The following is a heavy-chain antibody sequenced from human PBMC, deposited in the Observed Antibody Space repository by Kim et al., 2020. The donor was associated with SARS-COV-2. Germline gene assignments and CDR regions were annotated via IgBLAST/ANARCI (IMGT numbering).Heavy chain of an antibody. V-gene: IGHV1-2*06. CDR2: INPNSGGT. Sequence: ASVKVSCKASGYTFTGYYMHWVRQAPGQGLEWMGRINPNSGGTNYAQKFQGRVTMTRDTSISTAYMELSRLRSDDTAVYYCAREILWLPPNPFENPLPPKEPFDYWGQGTLVTVSS. CDR3: AREILWLPPNPFENPLPPKEPFDY. CDR1: GYTFTGYY. D-gene: IGHD3-10*01. J-gene: IGHJ4*02.